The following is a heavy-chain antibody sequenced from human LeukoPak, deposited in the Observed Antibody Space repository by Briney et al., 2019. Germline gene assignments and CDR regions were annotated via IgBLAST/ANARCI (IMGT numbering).Heavy chain of an antibody. CDR2: ISYDESNK. CDR3: ATELREGDSGSQYFQH. D-gene: IGHD6-19*01. CDR1: GFTLGSYA. Sequence: GGSLRLSCAASGFTLGSYAMHWVRQAPGKGLEWVAIISYDESNKYYADSVKGRFTISRDNSKNTLYLQMNSLRPEETAVYYCATELREGDSGSQYFQHWGQGTLVTVSS. J-gene: IGHJ1*01. V-gene: IGHV3-30*04.